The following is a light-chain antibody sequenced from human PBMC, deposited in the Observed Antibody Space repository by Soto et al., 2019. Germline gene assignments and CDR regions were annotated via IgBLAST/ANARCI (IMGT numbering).Light chain of an antibody. J-gene: IGKJ4*01. CDR3: QQRSNWPFT. CDR1: QSVSSY. CDR2: DAS. V-gene: IGKV3-11*01. Sequence: ENILSQSPPTQSFSPGEKDTPSCRASQSVSSYLAWYQQKPGQAPRLLIYDASNRATGIPARFSGSGSGTDFTLTISSLEPEDFAVYYCQQRSNWPFTFGGGTKVDIK.